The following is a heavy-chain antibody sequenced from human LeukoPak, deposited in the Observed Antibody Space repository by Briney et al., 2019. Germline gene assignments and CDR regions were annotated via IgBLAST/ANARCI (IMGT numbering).Heavy chain of an antibody. CDR2: ISSSSSTI. CDR3: ARGYTRPRNWFDP. CDR1: GFTFSSYS. V-gene: IGHV3-48*01. Sequence: PGGSLRLSCAASGFTFSSYSMNWVRQAPGKGLEWVSYISSSSSTIYYADSVKGRFTISRDNAKNSLYLQMNSLRAEGTAVYYCARGYTRPRNWFDPWGQGALVTVSS. D-gene: IGHD2-2*02. J-gene: IGHJ5*02.